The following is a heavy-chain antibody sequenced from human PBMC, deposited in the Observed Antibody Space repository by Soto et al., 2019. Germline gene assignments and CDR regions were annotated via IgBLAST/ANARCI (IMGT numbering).Heavy chain of an antibody. J-gene: IGHJ5*01. V-gene: IGHV1-8*02. CDR1: GYTFNNYD. D-gene: IGHD3-10*01. CDR2: MNPNSGNT. Sequence: ASVKVSCKASGYTFNNYDIHWVRQAPGHGLEWMGWMNPNSGNTGYAQNFRGRVTMTQNTAIGTAYMELSSPRSDDTATYYCTRAYGAETFDFWGQGTRVTVSS. CDR3: TRAYGAETFDF.